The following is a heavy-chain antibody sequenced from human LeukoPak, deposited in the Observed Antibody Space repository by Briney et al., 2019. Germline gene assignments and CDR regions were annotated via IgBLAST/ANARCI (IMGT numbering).Heavy chain of an antibody. CDR1: GYTLTELS. V-gene: IGHV1-24*01. D-gene: IGHD3-3*01. CDR2: FDPEDGET. Sequence: ASVKVSCKVSGYTLTELSMHWVRQAPGKGLEWMGGFDPEDGETIYAQKFQGRVTITADESTSTAYMELSSLRSEDTAVYYCASEIFGVVIDSAYYYYGMDVWGQGTTVTVSS. CDR3: ASEIFGVVIDSAYYYYGMDV. J-gene: IGHJ6*02.